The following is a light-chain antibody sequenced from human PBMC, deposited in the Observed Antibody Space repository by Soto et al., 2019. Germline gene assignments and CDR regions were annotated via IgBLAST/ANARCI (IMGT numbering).Light chain of an antibody. CDR3: FLFTTTSTHV. J-gene: IGLJ1*01. CDR2: EVN. V-gene: IGLV2-14*01. CDR1: SSDIGAYDY. Sequence: QSALTQPASLSGSPGQSITISCTGTSSDIGAYDYVSWFQQHPGKAPKLMISEVNNRPSGVSNRFSGSKSGNTAYLTISGLQVEDEAEYFCFLFTTTSTHVFGTRTKVTVL.